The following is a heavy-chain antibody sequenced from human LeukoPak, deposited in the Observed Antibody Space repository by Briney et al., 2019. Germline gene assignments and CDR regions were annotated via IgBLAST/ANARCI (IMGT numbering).Heavy chain of an antibody. CDR3: ARASTIFGVGK. Sequence: GRSLRLSCAASGFTFSSYAMHWVRQAPGKGLEWVAVISYDGSNKYYADSVKGRFTISRDNSKNTLYLQMNSLRAGDTAVYYCARASTIFGVGKWGQGTLVTVSS. D-gene: IGHD3-3*01. V-gene: IGHV3-30*01. CDR1: GFTFSSYA. CDR2: ISYDGSNK. J-gene: IGHJ4*02.